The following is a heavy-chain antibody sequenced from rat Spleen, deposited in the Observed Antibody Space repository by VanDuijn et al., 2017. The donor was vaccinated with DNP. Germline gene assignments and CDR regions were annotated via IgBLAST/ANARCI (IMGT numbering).Heavy chain of an antibody. Sequence: EVQLVESGGGLVQPGRSLKLSCAASGFTFSNFVMHWIRQDPAQGLEWVASISTGGGNTYYRDSVKGRFTVSRDNAKTSLYLQMDSLRSEDTATYYCARRWDSGYDYWGQGVMVTVSS. D-gene: IGHD4-3*01. CDR1: GFTFSNFV. CDR3: ARRWDSGYDY. V-gene: IGHV5S13*01. J-gene: IGHJ2*01. CDR2: ISTGGGNT.